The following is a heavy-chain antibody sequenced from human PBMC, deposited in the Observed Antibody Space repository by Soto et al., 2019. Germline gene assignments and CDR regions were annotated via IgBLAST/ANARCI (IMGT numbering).Heavy chain of an antibody. CDR1: GGSFRGYY. V-gene: IGHV4-34*01. J-gene: IGHJ6*02. D-gene: IGHD3-10*01. Sequence: PSETLSLTCTVSGGSFRGYYCGWVRQPPGKGLEWIGEINHSGSSNYHPSLKSRVTISVATSKNQFSLTVNSVTPADTAVYYCARGEITLLGGMDVWGQGTTVTVS. CDR2: INHSGSS. CDR3: ARGEITLLGGMDV.